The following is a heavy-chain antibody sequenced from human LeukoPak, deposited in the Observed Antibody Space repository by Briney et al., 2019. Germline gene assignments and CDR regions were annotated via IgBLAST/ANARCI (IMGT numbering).Heavy chain of an antibody. Sequence: GGSLRLSCAASGFTFSSYEMNWVRQAPGKGLEWVSYISSSSSTLYYADSVKGRFTISRDNAKNSLYLQMNSLRAEDTAIYFCARTAYYTSGWWADYWGQGTLVTVSS. CDR2: ISSSSSTL. J-gene: IGHJ4*02. V-gene: IGHV3-48*03. CDR1: GFTFSSYE. D-gene: IGHD6-19*01. CDR3: ARTAYYTSGWWADY.